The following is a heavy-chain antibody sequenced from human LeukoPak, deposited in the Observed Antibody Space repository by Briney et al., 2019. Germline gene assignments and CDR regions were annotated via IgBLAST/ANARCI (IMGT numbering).Heavy chain of an antibody. Sequence: GGSLRLSCAASGFTFSSYDMHWVRQATGKGLEWVSAIGTAGDTYYPGSVKGRFTISRENAKNSLYLQMNSPRAGDTAVYYCARRGSYGDFDYWGQGTLVTVSS. D-gene: IGHD5-18*01. V-gene: IGHV3-13*04. J-gene: IGHJ4*02. CDR3: ARRGSYGDFDY. CDR2: IGTAGDT. CDR1: GFTFSSYD.